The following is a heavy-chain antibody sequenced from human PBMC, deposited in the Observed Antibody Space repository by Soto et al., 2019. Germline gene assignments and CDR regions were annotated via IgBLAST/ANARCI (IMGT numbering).Heavy chain of an antibody. Sequence: GGAPRLSLAAPGFTLSSYWMPWGRQAPGKGLEWVAVISYDGSNKYYADSVKGRFTISRDNSKNTLYLQMNSLRAEDTAVYYCAKGNDGYNQDYWGQGTLVTVSS. CDR2: ISYDGSNK. J-gene: IGHJ4*02. V-gene: IGHV3-30*18. D-gene: IGHD1-1*01. CDR1: GFTLSSYW. CDR3: AKGNDGYNQDY.